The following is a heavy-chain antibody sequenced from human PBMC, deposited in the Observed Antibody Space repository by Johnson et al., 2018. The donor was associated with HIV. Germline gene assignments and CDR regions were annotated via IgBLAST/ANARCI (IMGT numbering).Heavy chain of an antibody. Sequence: QMLLVESGGGVVQPGRSLRLSCAVSGIIFSHYGMHWVRQAPGKGLEWVALISYDGNNKYSADSVKGRFTISRDNSKNTLFLQLDSRRADDTAVYYCAREGGSGCYYDAFDRWGQGTMVTVSS. CDR3: AREGGSGCYYDAFDR. CDR1: GIIFSHYG. D-gene: IGHD1-26*01. V-gene: IGHV3-30*03. CDR2: ISYDGNNK. J-gene: IGHJ3*01.